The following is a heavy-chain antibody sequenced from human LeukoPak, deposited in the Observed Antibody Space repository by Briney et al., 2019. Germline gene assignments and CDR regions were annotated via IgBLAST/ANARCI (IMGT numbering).Heavy chain of an antibody. Sequence: GGSLRLSCAASGFTFSSYAMHWVRQAPGKGLEWVAVISYDGSNKYYADSVKGRFTISRDNSKNTLYLQMNSLRSEDTAVYYCARGNFDYWGQGTLVTVSS. J-gene: IGHJ4*02. CDR2: ISYDGSNK. CDR1: GFTFSSYA. CDR3: ARGNFDY. V-gene: IGHV3-30-3*01.